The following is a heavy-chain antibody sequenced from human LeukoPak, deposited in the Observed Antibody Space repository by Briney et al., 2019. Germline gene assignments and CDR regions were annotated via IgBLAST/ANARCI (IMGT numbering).Heavy chain of an antibody. Sequence: SETLSLTCTVSGGSISSYYWSWIRQPPGKGLEWIGYLYYSGSTNYNPSLKSRVTISVDTSKNQFSLKLSSVTAADTAVYYCARDQGSGWYPYYYYGMDVWGQGTTVTVSS. CDR1: GGSISSYY. CDR3: ARDQGSGWYPYYYYGMDV. D-gene: IGHD6-19*01. CDR2: LYYSGST. V-gene: IGHV4-59*01. J-gene: IGHJ6*02.